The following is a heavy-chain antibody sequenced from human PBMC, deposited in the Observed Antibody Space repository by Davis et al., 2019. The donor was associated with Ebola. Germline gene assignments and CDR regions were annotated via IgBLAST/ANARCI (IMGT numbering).Heavy chain of an antibody. D-gene: IGHD4-17*01. J-gene: IGHJ4*02. CDR3: ARGTTYGDHEVSFDH. Sequence: PGGSLRLSCAAFAFTFDTYGMHWVRQAPGKELVWVAVISFDGTYKFYADSVKGRFTISRDNSKNTVYLQMNSLRFEETGVYYCARGTTYGDHEVSFDHWGQGTLVTVSS. V-gene: IGHV3-30*03. CDR1: AFTFDTYG. CDR2: ISFDGTYK.